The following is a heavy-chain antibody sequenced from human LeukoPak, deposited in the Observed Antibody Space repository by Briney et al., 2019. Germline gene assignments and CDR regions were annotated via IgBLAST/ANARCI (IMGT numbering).Heavy chain of an antibody. CDR3: AIASGSDAFDI. D-gene: IGHD3-22*01. CDR1: GYTVTGYY. Sequence: GASVKVSCKASGYTVTGYYIHWVRQAPGQGLEWMGWINPNSVVTNYAQKFQGRVTMTRDTSISTSYMELSRLRSDDTAVYYCAIASGSDAFDIWGQGTMVTVSS. V-gene: IGHV1-2*02. CDR2: INPNSVVT. J-gene: IGHJ3*02.